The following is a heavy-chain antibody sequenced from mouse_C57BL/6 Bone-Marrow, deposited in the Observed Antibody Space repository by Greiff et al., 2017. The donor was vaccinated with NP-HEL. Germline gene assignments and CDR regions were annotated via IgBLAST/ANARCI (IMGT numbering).Heavy chain of an antibody. V-gene: IGHV1-4*01. CDR3: ASPNWYFVDD. D-gene: IGHD4-1*01. CDR1: GYTFTSYT. Sequence: VQLQQSGPELARPGASVKMSCKASGYTFTSYTMHWVKQRPGQGLEWIGYINPCSGYTKYNQKFKDKATLTADKSSSTASMQLSGLTSEDSSVFYCASPNWYFVDDWGKGTTVTVAS. CDR2: INPCSGYT. J-gene: IGHJ2*01.